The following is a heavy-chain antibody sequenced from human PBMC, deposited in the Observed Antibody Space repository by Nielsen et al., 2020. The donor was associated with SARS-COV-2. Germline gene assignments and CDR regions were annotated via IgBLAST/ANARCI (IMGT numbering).Heavy chain of an antibody. Sequence: SVKVSCKASGGTFSSYAISWVRQAPGQGLEWMGGIIPIFGTANYAQNLQGRVTMTTDTSTSTAYMELRSLRSDDTAVYYCAREADPDGYNTHGWGQGTLVTVSS. V-gene: IGHV1-69*05. CDR1: GGTFSSYA. J-gene: IGHJ4*02. D-gene: IGHD5-24*01. CDR3: AREADPDGYNTHG. CDR2: IIPIFGTA.